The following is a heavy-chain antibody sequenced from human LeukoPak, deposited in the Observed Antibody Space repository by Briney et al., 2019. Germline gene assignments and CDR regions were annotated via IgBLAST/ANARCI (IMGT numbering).Heavy chain of an antibody. D-gene: IGHD1-1*01. CDR1: RITFRNAW. Sequence: GGSLRLSCAVSRITFRNAWMSWVRQAPGKRLDWVARIRSKAEGETKEYAASVKGRFTISRDDSRSRLYLQMNSLKTEDTAVYYCATGVVTGTSRWGQGTLVTVSS. V-gene: IGHV3-15*01. CDR2: IRSKAEGETK. J-gene: IGHJ4*02. CDR3: ATGVVTGTSR.